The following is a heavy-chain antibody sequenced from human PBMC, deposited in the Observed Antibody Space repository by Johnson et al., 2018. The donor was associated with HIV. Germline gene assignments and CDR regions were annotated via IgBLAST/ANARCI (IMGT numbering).Heavy chain of an antibody. CDR2: IYSGGSP. D-gene: IGHD4-17*01. Sequence: VQLVESGGGLIQPGGSLRLSCAASGFTVSSNYMSWVRQAPGTGPEWVAVIYSGGSPYYPDSVKGRSTISRSNSKNTLYLQMHSLSAEDTAVYYCASPLYGDYDPIAFDIWGQGTMVTVSS. CDR1: GFTVSSNY. J-gene: IGHJ3*02. CDR3: ASPLYGDYDPIAFDI. V-gene: IGHV3-66*03.